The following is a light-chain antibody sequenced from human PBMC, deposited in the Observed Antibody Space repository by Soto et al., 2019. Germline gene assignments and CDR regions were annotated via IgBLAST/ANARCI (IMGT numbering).Light chain of an antibody. CDR3: QQYGISPLT. CDR1: QSVSSSY. CDR2: GAS. Sequence: EIVLTQSPGTLSLSPGERATLSCRASQSVSSSYLAWYQQKPGQAPRLLIYGASSRATGIPDRFSGSGSGTDLTLTISRLEPEDFAVYSCQQYGISPLTFGGGTKVEIK. V-gene: IGKV3-20*01. J-gene: IGKJ4*01.